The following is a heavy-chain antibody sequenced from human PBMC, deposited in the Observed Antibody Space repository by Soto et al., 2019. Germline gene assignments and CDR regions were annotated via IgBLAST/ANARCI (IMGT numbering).Heavy chain of an antibody. Sequence: DSLKVSWNCSRDTFTSYWVGWVLQMPGKGLEWMVIIYPGDSDTRYSPSFQGQVTISADKSISTAYLQWSSLKASDTAMYYCARLSAAAGLDFDYWGQATLVTVYS. CDR2: IYPGDSDT. J-gene: IGHJ4*02. D-gene: IGHD6-13*01. CDR1: RDTFTSYW. CDR3: ARLSAAAGLDFDY. V-gene: IGHV5-51*01.